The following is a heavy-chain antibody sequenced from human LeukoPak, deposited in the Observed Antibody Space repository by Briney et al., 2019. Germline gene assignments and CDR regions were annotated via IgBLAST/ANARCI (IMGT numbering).Heavy chain of an antibody. Sequence: PGGSLRLSCGASGFTFSSSWMSWVRQAPGKGLEWVANIKQDGSEKYYVDSVKGRFTISRDNSKDTLYLQMNSLRAEDTAVYYCAKDARRYYYDSKGNLYYWGQGTLVTVSS. J-gene: IGHJ4*02. CDR2: IKQDGSEK. D-gene: IGHD3-22*01. CDR1: GFTFSSSW. V-gene: IGHV3-7*03. CDR3: AKDARRYYYDSKGNLYY.